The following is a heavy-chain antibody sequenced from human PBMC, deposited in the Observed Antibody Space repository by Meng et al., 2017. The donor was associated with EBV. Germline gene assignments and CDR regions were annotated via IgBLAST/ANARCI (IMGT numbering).Heavy chain of an antibody. D-gene: IGHD3-10*01. J-gene: IGHJ4*02. CDR3: AGTVLRSGTFYSLDS. CDR2: IIPIFETA. Sequence: QMQLVRSGGEVTRPGCSVIIACKASGGTFNNYAFSWVRQAPGQGLEWMGAIIPIFETADYAQIFQGRVTITADESTSTTYMELSSLGSADTAMYYCAGTVLRSGTFYSLDSWGQGSLVTVSS. V-gene: IGHV1-69*01. CDR1: GGTFNNYA.